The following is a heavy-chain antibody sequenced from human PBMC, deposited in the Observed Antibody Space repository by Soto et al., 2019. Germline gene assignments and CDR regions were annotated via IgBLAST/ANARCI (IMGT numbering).Heavy chain of an antibody. CDR3: ARDSKGHVYAKIPRGNYT. Sequence: PGGSLRLSCAASGFTFSDYYMSWIRQAPGKGLEWVSYISSSGSTIYYADSVKGRFTISGDNAKNSLYLQMNSLRAEDTAVYYCARDSKGHVYAKIPRGNYTCGQGTLVTVSS. CDR2: ISSSGSTI. V-gene: IGHV3-11*01. J-gene: IGHJ5*02. D-gene: IGHD2-8*01. CDR1: GFTFSDYY.